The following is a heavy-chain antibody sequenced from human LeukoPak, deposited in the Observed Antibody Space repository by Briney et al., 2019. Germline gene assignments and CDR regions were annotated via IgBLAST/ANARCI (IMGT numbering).Heavy chain of an antibody. CDR3: AKVLPIYFSPSSWFDP. V-gene: IGHV3-48*03. CDR1: GFSLTTYE. D-gene: IGHD3-3*01. Sequence: SGGSLRLSCAVSGFSLTTYEMDWIRQAPGKGLEWVAYTDSNSETTHYADSVKGRFIISRDNAKNSLYLQMNSLRAEDTAIYYCAKVLPIYFSPSSWFDPWGQGTLVTVSS. CDR2: TDSNSETT. J-gene: IGHJ5*02.